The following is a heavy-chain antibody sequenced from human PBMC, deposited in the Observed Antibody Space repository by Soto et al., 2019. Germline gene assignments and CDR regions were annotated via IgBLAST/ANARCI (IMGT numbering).Heavy chain of an antibody. D-gene: IGHD3-16*01. CDR3: VKDVLPGGADY. Sequence: EVKLVESGGGLVQPGRSLRLSCAASGFTSNDYAMHWVRQAPWKGLEWVSGIYYNSDRIDYGDSVKGRFATSRDNAKNSLYLQMNSLRPEDTAVYYCVKDVLPGGADYWGPGTLVTVSS. CDR2: IYYNSDRI. V-gene: IGHV3-9*02. CDR1: GFTSNDYA. J-gene: IGHJ4*02.